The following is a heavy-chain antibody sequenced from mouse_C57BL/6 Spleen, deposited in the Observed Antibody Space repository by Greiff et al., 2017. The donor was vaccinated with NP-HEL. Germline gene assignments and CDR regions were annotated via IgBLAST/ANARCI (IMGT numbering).Heavy chain of an antibody. V-gene: IGHV1-50*01. CDR2: IDPSDSYT. CDR3: ASNYDSSDY. CDR1: GYTFTSYW. Sequence: QVQLQQPGAELVKPGASVKLSCKASGYTFTSYWMQWVKQRPGQGLEWIGEIDPSDSYTNYNQKFKGKATLTVDTSSSTAYMQLRSLTSEDSAVYYCASNYDSSDYWGQGTTLTVSS. J-gene: IGHJ2*01. D-gene: IGHD1-1*01.